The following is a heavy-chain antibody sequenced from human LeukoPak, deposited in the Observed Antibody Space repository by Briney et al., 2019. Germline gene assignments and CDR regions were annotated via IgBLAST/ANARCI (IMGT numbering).Heavy chain of an antibody. J-gene: IGHJ4*02. Sequence: SETLSLTCTVSGGSISSGGYYWSWIRQHPGKGLEWIGYIHCSGSTYYNPSLKSRVTISVDTSKNQFSLKLSSVTAADTAVYYCASHSPYYYDSSGPITYFDYWGQGTLVTVSS. D-gene: IGHD3-22*01. V-gene: IGHV4-31*03. CDR3: ASHSPYYYDSSGPITYFDY. CDR2: IHCSGST. CDR1: GGSISSGGYY.